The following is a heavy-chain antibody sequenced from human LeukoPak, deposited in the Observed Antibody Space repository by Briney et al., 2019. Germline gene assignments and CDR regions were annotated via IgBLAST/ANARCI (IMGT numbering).Heavy chain of an antibody. CDR1: GYTFTTYA. V-gene: IGHV1-3*01. CDR3: ARGYCSGGSCYSFDY. J-gene: IGHJ4*02. CDR2: TNAANGNT. D-gene: IGHD2-15*01. Sequence: ASVKGSCKASGYTFTTYAVHWVRQAPGQRLEWMGWTNAANGNTKYSQKFQGRVTITRDTSASTAYINLSSLRSEDTAVYYCARGYCSGGSCYSFDYWGQGTLVTVSS.